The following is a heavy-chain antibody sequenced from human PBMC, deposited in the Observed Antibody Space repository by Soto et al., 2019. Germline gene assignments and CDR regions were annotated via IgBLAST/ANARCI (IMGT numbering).Heavy chain of an antibody. D-gene: IGHD6-13*01. CDR1: GFTFSDYY. Sequence: GGSLRLSCAAYGFTFSDYYMSWIRQAPGKGLEWLSYISGSNTYTDYADSVKGRFTISRDNAKNSLYLQMNSLRADDTAVYYCARSMKAGKNFDYWGQGTLVTVSS. CDR2: ISGSNTYT. J-gene: IGHJ4*02. CDR3: ARSMKAGKNFDY. V-gene: IGHV3-11*03.